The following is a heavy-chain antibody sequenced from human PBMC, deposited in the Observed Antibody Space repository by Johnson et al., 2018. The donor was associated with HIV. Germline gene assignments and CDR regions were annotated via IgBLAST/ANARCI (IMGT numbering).Heavy chain of an antibody. CDR2: ISYDGSNK. Sequence: QEQLVESGGGVVQPGRSLRLSCAASGFTFSSYAMHWVRQAPGKGLEWVAVISYDGSNKYYADSVKGRFTISRDNSKNTLYLQMNSLRAEDTAGYYCARADKGYGSGSYHPVPIWGQGTMVTVSS. D-gene: IGHD3-10*01. V-gene: IGHV3-30*04. J-gene: IGHJ3*02. CDR1: GFTFSSYA. CDR3: ARADKGYGSGSYHPVPI.